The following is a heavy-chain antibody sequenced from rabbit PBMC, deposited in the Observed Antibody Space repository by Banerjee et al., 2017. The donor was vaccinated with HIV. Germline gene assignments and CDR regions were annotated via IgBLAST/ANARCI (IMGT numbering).Heavy chain of an antibody. CDR2: IYAGSSGST. J-gene: IGHJ4*01. V-gene: IGHV1S45*01. D-gene: IGHD3-3*01. CDR1: GFSFSSSYW. CDR3: ARGGVGDAGYAAMPL. Sequence: QEQLEESGGDLVKPEGSLTLTCTASGFSFSSSYWICWVRQAPGKGLEWIACIYAGSSGSTYYASWAKGRFTISKTSSTTVTLQMTSLTAADTATYFCARGGVGDAGYAAMPLWGPGTLVTVS.